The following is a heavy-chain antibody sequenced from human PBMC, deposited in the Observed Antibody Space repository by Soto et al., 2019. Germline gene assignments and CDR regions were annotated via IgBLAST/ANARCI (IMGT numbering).Heavy chain of an antibody. J-gene: IGHJ4*02. CDR2: ISYDGSNK. CDR1: GFTFSSYG. Sequence: GGSLRLSCAASGFTFSSYGMHWVRQAPGKGLEWVAVISYDGSNKYYADSVKGRFTISRDNSKNTLYLQMNSLRAEDTAVYYCAKDNGHCSSTSCKIWGPFDYWGQGTLVTVSS. V-gene: IGHV3-30*18. CDR3: AKDNGHCSSTSCKIWGPFDY. D-gene: IGHD2-2*01.